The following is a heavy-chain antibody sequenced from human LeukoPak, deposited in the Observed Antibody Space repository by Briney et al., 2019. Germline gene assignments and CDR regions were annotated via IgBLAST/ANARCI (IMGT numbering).Heavy chain of an antibody. CDR1: GFTVSNNY. CDR3: AKDTQSPGIYYDSSGHFDS. Sequence: PGGSLRLSCAASGFTVSNNYMTWVRQAPGKGLEWLSVIYSGGSTYYADSVKGRFTISRDNSKNTLYLQMNSLRAGDTAVYYCAKDTQSPGIYYDSSGHFDSWGQGTLVTVSS. V-gene: IGHV3-53*01. CDR2: IYSGGST. D-gene: IGHD3-22*01. J-gene: IGHJ4*02.